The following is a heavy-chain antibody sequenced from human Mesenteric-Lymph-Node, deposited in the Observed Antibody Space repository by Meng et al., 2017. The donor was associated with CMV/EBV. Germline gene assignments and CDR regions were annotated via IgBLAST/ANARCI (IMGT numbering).Heavy chain of an antibody. CDR1: GFTLISYS. V-gene: IGHV3-21*01. CDR3: ARAGGIYDSPDV. CDR2: ISSSGSYI. J-gene: IGHJ6*02. Sequence: GESLKISCAASGFTLISYSMNWVRQAPGKGLEWVSSISSSGSYIYYADSLKGRFTISRDNAKNSLYLQMNSLRAEDTAVYYCARAGGIYDSPDVWGQGTTVTVSS. D-gene: IGHD3-3*01.